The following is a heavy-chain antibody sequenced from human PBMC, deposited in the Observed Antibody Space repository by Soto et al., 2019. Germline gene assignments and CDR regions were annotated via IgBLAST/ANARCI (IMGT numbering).Heavy chain of an antibody. CDR3: ARASNYDFWSGYHQAYYYYGMDV. CDR1: GYTFTSYA. V-gene: IGHV1-3*01. CDR2: INAGNGHT. Sequence: ASVKVSCKASGYTFTSYAMHWVRQAPGQRLEWMGWINAGNGHTKYSQKFQGRVTITRDTSASTAYMELSSLRSEDTAVYYCARASNYDFWSGYHQAYYYYGMDVWGQGTTVTVSS. D-gene: IGHD3-3*01. J-gene: IGHJ6*02.